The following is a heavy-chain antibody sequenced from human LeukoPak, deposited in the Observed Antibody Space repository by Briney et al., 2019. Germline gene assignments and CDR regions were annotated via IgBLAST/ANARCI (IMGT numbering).Heavy chain of an antibody. V-gene: IGHV4-38-2*02. Sequence: PSETLSLTCSVSGYPISRGYYWGWILQSPGKRLEWIGNVYHSGSTHYNPSLESRVTMSADPSKNQFSLRLTSVTAADTAVYYCARVLGSVGYFEYWGQGTLVSVAS. CDR3: ARVLGSVGYFEY. CDR1: GYPISRGYY. D-gene: IGHD2-15*01. J-gene: IGHJ4*02. CDR2: VYHSGST.